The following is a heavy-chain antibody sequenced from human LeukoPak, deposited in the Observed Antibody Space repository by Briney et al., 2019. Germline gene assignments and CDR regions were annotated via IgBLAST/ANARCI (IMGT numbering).Heavy chain of an antibody. CDR3: ARDRLGDYDHSGYYDK. Sequence: GGSLGLPCAASGFTFSDYYMSWLRQAPGKGLEWVAYICDSGRTVYYADSVKGRFTISRDNAKNSVYLQMNNLRAEDTAVYYCARDRLGDYDHSGYYDKWGQGTLVTVSS. V-gene: IGHV3-11*01. CDR2: ICDSGRTV. CDR1: GFTFSDYY. J-gene: IGHJ4*02. D-gene: IGHD3-22*01.